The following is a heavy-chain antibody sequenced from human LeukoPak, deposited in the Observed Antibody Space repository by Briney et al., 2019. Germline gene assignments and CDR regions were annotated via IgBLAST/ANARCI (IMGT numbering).Heavy chain of an antibody. D-gene: IGHD2-21*01. V-gene: IGHV3-23*01. CDR3: AKAIVLEYPPDY. CDR1: GFTFSSYS. CDR2: ISGSGGST. J-gene: IGHJ4*02. Sequence: GGSLRLSCAASGFTFSSYSMNRVRQAPGKGLEWVSAISGSGGSTYYADSVKGRFTISRDNSKNTLYLQMNSLRAEDTAVYYCAKAIVLEYPPDYWGQGTLVTVSS.